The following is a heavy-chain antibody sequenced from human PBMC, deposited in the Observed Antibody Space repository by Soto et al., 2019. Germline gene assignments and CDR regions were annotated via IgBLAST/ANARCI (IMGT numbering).Heavy chain of an antibody. CDR3: ARGSYYDSSGTNMEDAFDI. V-gene: IGHV1-69*12. CDR1: GGTFSSYA. CDR2: IIPIFGTA. Sequence: QVQLVQSGAEVKKPGSSVKVSCKASGGTFSSYAISWVRQAPGQGLEWMGGIIPIFGTANYAQKFQGRVTITADESTSPAYMELSSLRSEDTAVYYCARGSYYDSSGTNMEDAFDIWGQGTMVTVSS. D-gene: IGHD3-22*01. J-gene: IGHJ3*02.